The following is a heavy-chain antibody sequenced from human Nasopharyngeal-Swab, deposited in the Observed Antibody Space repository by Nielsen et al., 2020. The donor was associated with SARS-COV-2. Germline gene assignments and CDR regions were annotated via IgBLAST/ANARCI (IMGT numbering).Heavy chain of an antibody. CDR3: ARESVVTGMDDATDI. CDR1: GFTFKNYA. J-gene: IGHJ3*02. CDR2: IGGSGVHT. V-gene: IGHV3-23*01. D-gene: IGHD2-21*02. Sequence: GESLKISCAASGFTFKNYAMSWVHRAPGKGLEWVSAIGGSGVHTYYADSVKGRFTISRDDAKNSVYLQMNSLRAEDTAVYYCARESVVTGMDDATDIWGQGTMVTVSS.